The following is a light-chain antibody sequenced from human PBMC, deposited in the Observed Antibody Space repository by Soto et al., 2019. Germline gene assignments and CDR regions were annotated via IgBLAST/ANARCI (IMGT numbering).Light chain of an antibody. CDR1: SSNVGSNT. J-gene: IGLJ2*01. V-gene: IGLV1-44*01. CDR2: SNN. Sequence: QSVLTQPPSASGTPGQRVTISCSGSSSNVGSNTVNWYQHLPGTAPKLLIYSNNQRPSGVPDRFSGSKSGTSASLAISGLQSEDEADYYCAAWDDSLNGVVFGGGTKVTDL. CDR3: AAWDDSLNGVV.